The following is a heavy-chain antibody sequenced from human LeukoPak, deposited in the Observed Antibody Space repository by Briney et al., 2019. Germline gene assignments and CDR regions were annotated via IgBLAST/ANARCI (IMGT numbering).Heavy chain of an antibody. CDR1: GFTFSNYG. V-gene: IGHV3-33*06. J-gene: IGHJ4*02. Sequence: GGSLRLSCVATGFTFSNYGMHWVRQAPAKGLDWVAVIWYDGSYKYYADSVKGRFTISRDNSKNTLYLQMNSLRAEDTAVYYCAKVVQYTASTGAGLDYWGQGTLVTVSS. D-gene: IGHD6-13*01. CDR3: AKVVQYTASTGAGLDY. CDR2: IWYDGSYK.